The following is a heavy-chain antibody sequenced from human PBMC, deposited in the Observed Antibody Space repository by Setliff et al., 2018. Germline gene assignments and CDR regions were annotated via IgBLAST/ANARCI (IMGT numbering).Heavy chain of an antibody. CDR3: ARATRFGTIKYRGDYYMDV. V-gene: IGHV7-4-1*02. J-gene: IGHJ6*03. Sequence: GASVKVSCKASGYTFNNYAINWVRQAPGQGLEWMGWINTHTGNPTYAQGFTGRFVFSLDTSVSTAYLQISSLKAEDTAIYYCARATRFGTIKYRGDYYMDVWGKGTTVTVSS. CDR2: INTHTGNP. D-gene: IGHD3-10*01. CDR1: GYTFNNYA.